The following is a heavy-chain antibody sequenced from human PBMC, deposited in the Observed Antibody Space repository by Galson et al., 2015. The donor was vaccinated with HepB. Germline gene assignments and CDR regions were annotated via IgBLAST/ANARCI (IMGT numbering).Heavy chain of an antibody. CDR1: GYSFTSYW. D-gene: IGHD2-2*02. CDR3: ARGGRYPQGSYYYGMDV. J-gene: IGHJ6*02. V-gene: IGHV5-10-1*01. Sequence: QSGAEVKKPGESLRISCKGSGYSFTSYWISWVRQMPGKGLEWMGRIDPSDSYTNYSPSFQGHVTISADKSISTAYLQWSSLKASDTAMYYCARGGRYPQGSYYYGMDVWGQGTTVTVSS. CDR2: IDPSDSYT.